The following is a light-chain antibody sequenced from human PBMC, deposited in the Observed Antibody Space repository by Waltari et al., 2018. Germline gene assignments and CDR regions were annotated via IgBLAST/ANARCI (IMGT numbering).Light chain of an antibody. J-gene: IGKJ2*01. CDR1: QSVSSN. V-gene: IGKV3-15*01. CDR2: GAS. CDR3: QQYNNWPPNT. Sequence: EIVMPQSPATLSVSPGERATLSCRASQSVSSNLAWYQQKPGQAPRLLSYGASTRATGIPARFSGSGSGTEFTLTISSMQSEDFAVYYCQQYNNWPPNTFGQGTKLEIK.